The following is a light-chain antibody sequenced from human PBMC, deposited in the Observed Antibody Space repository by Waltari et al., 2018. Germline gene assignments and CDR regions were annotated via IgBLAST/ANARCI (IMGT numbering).Light chain of an antibody. CDR1: QTVSTIS. CDR2: STY. J-gene: IGKJ4*01. V-gene: IGKV3-20*01. CDR3: QQYDGIVVT. Sequence: LSCRASQTVSTISLSWYQQKPGQAPRVLIYSTYNRATGIPDRFSGSGSGTDFTLTINRLAPEDFAMYYCQQYDGIVVTFGGGTKVEI.